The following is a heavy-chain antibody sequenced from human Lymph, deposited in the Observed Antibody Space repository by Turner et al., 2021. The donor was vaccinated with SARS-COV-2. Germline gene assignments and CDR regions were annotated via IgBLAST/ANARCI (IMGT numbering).Heavy chain of an antibody. CDR2: RSYDGSNK. CDR1: GFSFSANG. Sequence: VRMLESGGGLVQPGRSSQLPCAASGFSFSANGIYWVRQAPGKGLEWVAVRSYDGSNKYYADSVKGRFTISRDNSKNTLYMQMNSRRAEDTAVYYCAKQGGGRYCSGGSCYRGYFDYWGQGTLVTVSS. D-gene: IGHD2-15*01. J-gene: IGHJ4*02. CDR3: AKQGGGRYCSGGSCYRGYFDY. V-gene: IGHV3-30*18.